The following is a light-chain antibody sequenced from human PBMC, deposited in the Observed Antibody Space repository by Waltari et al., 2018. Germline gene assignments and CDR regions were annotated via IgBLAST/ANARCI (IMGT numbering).Light chain of an antibody. V-gene: IGKV3-11*01. CDR2: DAS. CDR1: QSVSSS. Sequence: EIVLTQSPATLSLSPGERAPLSCRASQSVSSSLAWYQQKPGQAPRLLIYDASNRATGIPARFSGSGSGTDFTLTISSLEPEDFAVYYCQQRSNWPRMYTFGQGTKLEIK. CDR3: QQRSNWPRMYT. J-gene: IGKJ2*01.